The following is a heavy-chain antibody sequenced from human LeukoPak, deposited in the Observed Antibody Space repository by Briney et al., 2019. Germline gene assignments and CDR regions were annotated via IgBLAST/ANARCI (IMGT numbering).Heavy chain of an antibody. Sequence: GGSLRLSCAASGFTFSGYYMSWIHQAPGKGLEWLSYISTSGSPMYYADSVKGRFTISRDNAKNSLYLQVNSLRAEDTAVYYCAREGTNHLDYWGQGTLVTVSS. J-gene: IGHJ4*02. CDR3: AREGTNHLDY. V-gene: IGHV3-11*01. CDR2: ISTSGSPM. D-gene: IGHD2-8*01. CDR1: GFTFSGYY.